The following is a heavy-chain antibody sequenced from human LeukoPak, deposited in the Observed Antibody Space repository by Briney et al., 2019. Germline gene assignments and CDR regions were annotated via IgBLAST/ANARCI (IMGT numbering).Heavy chain of an antibody. V-gene: IGHV3-66*01. J-gene: IGHJ4*02. CDR1: GFTVSSNY. Sequence: TGGSLRLSCAASGFTVSSNYMSWVRQAPGKGLEWVSVIYSGGSTYYADSVKGRFTISRDNSKNTLYLQMNSLRAEDTAVYFCARGKYYYDSSGYQTSFDYWGQGTLVTVSS. D-gene: IGHD3-22*01. CDR2: IYSGGST. CDR3: ARGKYYYDSSGYQTSFDY.